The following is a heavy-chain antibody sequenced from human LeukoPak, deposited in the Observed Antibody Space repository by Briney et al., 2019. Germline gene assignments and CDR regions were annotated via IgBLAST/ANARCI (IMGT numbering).Heavy chain of an antibody. CDR1: GFTFSSYA. V-gene: IGHV3-33*08. CDR3: ARVRDAYNYFDF. Sequence: PGGSLRLSCAASGFTFSSYAMHWVRQAPGKGLEWVAVIWYDGSNKYYADSVKGRFTISRDNSKNTLYLQMNSLRAEDTAVYYCARVRDAYNYFDFWGQGTLVTVSS. D-gene: IGHD1-14*01. J-gene: IGHJ4*02. CDR2: IWYDGSNK.